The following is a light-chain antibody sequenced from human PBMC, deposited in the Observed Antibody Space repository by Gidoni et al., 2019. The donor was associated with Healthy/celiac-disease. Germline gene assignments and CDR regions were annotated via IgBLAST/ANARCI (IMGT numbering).Light chain of an antibody. CDR3: QQHNNWPPST. CDR2: GAS. Sequence: EIVMTQAPATLSVSPGARATLACRASQSVSSNLAWYQQTPGQAPRPLIYGASTRANGIPARFSGTGSVTEFTLTVSSLQSEDVAVYYRQQHNNWPPSTFGQVTKLAIK. J-gene: IGKJ2*01. CDR1: QSVSSN. V-gene: IGKV3-15*01.